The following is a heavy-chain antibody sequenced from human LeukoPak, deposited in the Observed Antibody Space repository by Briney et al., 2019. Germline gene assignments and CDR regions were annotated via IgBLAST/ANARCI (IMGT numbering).Heavy chain of an antibody. CDR2: INPSGGST. CDR1: GYTFTGYY. J-gene: IGHJ6*02. Sequence: GASVKVSCKASGYTFTGYYMHWVRQAPGQGLEWMGIINPSGGSTSYAQKFQGRVTMTRDTSTSTVYMELSSLRSEDTAVYYCARAILHPRDGYNLNYYYYGMDVWGQGTTVTVSS. V-gene: IGHV1-46*01. D-gene: IGHD5-24*01. CDR3: ARAILHPRDGYNLNYYYYGMDV.